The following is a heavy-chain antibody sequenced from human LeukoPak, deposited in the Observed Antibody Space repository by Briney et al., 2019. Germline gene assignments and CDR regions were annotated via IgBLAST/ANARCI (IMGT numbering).Heavy chain of an antibody. V-gene: IGHV1-69*02. D-gene: IGHD3-10*01. CDR2: IIPILGIA. CDR3: ARWHYYGSGSYDWFDP. Sequence: SVKDSCKASGGTFSSYTISWVRQAPGQGLEWMGRIIPILGIANYAQKFQGRVTITADKSTSAAYMELSSLRSEDTAVYYCARWHYYGSGSYDWFDPWGQGTMVTVSS. J-gene: IGHJ5*02. CDR1: GGTFSSYT.